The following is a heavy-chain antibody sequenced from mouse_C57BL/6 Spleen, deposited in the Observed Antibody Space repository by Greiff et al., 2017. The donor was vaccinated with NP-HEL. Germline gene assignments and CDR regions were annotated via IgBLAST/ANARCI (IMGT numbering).Heavy chain of an antibody. CDR1: GYTFTSYW. Sequence: QVQLQQPGAELVRPGSSVKLSCKASGYTFTSYWMHWVKQRPIQGLEWIGNIDPSDSETHYNQKFKDKATLTVDKSSSTAYMQLSSLTSDDSAVYYCARSLTLTTVGFDYWGQGTTLTVSS. D-gene: IGHD1-1*01. V-gene: IGHV1-52*01. CDR3: ARSLTLTTVGFDY. J-gene: IGHJ2*01. CDR2: IDPSDSET.